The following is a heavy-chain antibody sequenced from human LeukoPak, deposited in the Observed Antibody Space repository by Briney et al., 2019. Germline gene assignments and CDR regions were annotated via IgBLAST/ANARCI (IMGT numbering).Heavy chain of an antibody. J-gene: IGHJ4*02. Sequence: KSSETLCLTCTVSGGSISNYHWSWIRQPPGKGLEWIGCFYHSGSTNYNPSLKSRVTTSVDTSKKEFSLKLNSVTAADPAVYSCASTQQWLAFDYWGQGILVTVSS. CDR1: GGSISNYH. V-gene: IGHV4-59*01. CDR3: ASTQQWLAFDY. CDR2: FYHSGST. D-gene: IGHD6-19*01.